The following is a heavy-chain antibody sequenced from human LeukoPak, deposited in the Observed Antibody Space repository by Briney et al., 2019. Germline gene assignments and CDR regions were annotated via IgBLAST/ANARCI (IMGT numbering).Heavy chain of an antibody. CDR3: AKDLSEGIAVADYFDY. J-gene: IGHJ4*02. CDR2: IKQDGSEK. D-gene: IGHD6-19*01. CDR1: GFTLSSYA. V-gene: IGHV3-7*01. Sequence: PGGSLRLSCAASGFTLSSYAMHWVRQAPGKGLEWVANIKQDGSEKYYVDSVKGRFTISRDNAKNSLYLQMNSLRAEDTAVYYCAKDLSEGIAVADYFDYWGQGTLVTVSS.